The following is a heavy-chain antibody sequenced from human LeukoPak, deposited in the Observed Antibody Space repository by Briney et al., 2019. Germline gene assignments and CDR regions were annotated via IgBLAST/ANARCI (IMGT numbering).Heavy chain of an antibody. CDR1: GGSFSGYY. D-gene: IGHD3-10*01. Sequence: PSETLSLTCAVYGGSFSGYYWSWSHQPPGKGLEWIGEINHSGSTNYNPSLKSRVTISVDTSKNQFSLKLSSVTAADTAVYYCARGRRLWFGNYYYYYGMDVWGQGTTVTVSS. J-gene: IGHJ6*02. CDR3: ARGRRLWFGNYYYYYGMDV. CDR2: INHSGST. V-gene: IGHV4-34*01.